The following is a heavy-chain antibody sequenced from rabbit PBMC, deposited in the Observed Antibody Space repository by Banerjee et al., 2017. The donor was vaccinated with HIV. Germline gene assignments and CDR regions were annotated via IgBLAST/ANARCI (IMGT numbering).Heavy chain of an antibody. V-gene: IGHV1S40*01. Sequence: QSLEESGGDLVKPGASLTLTCKASGFDFSSNAMCWVRQAPGKGLEWIACIGSSSDTTYYASWAKGRFTISRTSSTTVTLQMTSLTAADTATYFCARSYINSASLTRLHLWGPGTLVTVS. J-gene: IGHJ6*01. CDR1: GFDFSSNA. D-gene: IGHD1-1*01. CDR2: IGSSSDTT. CDR3: ARSYINSASLTRLHL.